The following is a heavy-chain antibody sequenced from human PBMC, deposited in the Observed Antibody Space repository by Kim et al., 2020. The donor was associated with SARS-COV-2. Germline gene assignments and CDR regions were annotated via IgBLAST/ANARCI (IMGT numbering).Heavy chain of an antibody. D-gene: IGHD1-26*01. J-gene: IGHJ4*02. CDR1: GFTFNSYA. Sequence: GGSLRLSCAASGFTFNSYAMHWVRQAPGEGLEWVAVISFDGSNKYYADSVKGRFTISRDNSKNTLYLQMNSLRAEDTVVYHCARSSGSYSYFDYWGQGTLVTVSS. CDR2: ISFDGSNK. CDR3: ARSSGSYSYFDY. V-gene: IGHV3-30*04.